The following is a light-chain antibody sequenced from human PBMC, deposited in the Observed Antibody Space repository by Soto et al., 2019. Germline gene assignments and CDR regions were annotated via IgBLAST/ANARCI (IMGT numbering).Light chain of an antibody. V-gene: IGKV1-12*01. CDR2: AAS. Sequence: DIQMTQSPSSVSASVEDRVTITCRSSEDISTWLAWYQQKPGKAPKLLIYAASSLQSGVPSRFSGSGSGTDFTLTISSLQPEDFATYYCQHADSFPLITFGQGTRLEI. J-gene: IGKJ5*01. CDR1: EDISTW. CDR3: QHADSFPLIT.